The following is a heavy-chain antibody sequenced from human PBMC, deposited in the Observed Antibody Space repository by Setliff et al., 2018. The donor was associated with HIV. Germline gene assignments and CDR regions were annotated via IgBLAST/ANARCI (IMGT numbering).Heavy chain of an antibody. CDR2: IYQSGNT. D-gene: IGHD2-15*01. CDR1: GYSISSGYY. CDR3: AAATTLLSPRA. Sequence: SETLSLTCAVSGYSISSGYYWSWMRQPPGKGLEWIGSIYQSGNTNYNPSLESRLTISVDTAKNQFSLKLSSVTAAATAVYYCAAATTLLSPRAWGQGTLVTVSS. J-gene: IGHJ5*02. V-gene: IGHV4-38-2*01.